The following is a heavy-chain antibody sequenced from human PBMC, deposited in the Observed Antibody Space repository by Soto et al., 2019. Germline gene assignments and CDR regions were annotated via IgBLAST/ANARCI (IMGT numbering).Heavy chain of an antibody. Sequence: EVQLVESGGGLVQPGGSLRLSCAASGFTFSSYWMSWVRQAPGKGLEWVANIKQDGSEKYYVDSVKGRFTISRDNAKNSLYLQMNSLRAEDTAVYYCAKGVAMALFDYWGQGTLVTVSS. CDR3: AKGVAMALFDY. J-gene: IGHJ4*02. CDR2: IKQDGSEK. D-gene: IGHD5-18*01. CDR1: GFTFSSYW. V-gene: IGHV3-7*03.